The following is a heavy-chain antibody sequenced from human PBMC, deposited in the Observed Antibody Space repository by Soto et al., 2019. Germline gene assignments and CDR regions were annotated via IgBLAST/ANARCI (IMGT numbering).Heavy chain of an antibody. CDR3: TRQVHSSSWYEDWFDP. Sequence: GGSLRLSCAASGFTFSGSAMHWVRQASGKGLEWVGRIRSKANRYATAYAASVKGRFTISRDDSKNTAYLQMNSLKTEDTAVYYCTRQVHSSSWYEDWFDPWGQGTLVTVSS. J-gene: IGHJ5*02. CDR1: GFTFSGSA. V-gene: IGHV3-73*01. CDR2: IRSKANRYAT. D-gene: IGHD6-13*01.